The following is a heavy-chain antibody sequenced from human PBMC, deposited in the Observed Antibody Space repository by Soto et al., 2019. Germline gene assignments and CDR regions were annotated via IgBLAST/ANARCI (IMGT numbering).Heavy chain of an antibody. D-gene: IGHD3-16*01. J-gene: IGHJ4*02. V-gene: IGHV4-39*01. CDR2: ILYTGTT. Sequence: PSETLSLTCTVSGGSISESNYFWGWIRQPPGKGLEWIGSILYTGTTSYNSSPSLKSRVTISVDTSKNQFSLNLSSGIAADTAVYYCARLGWGNGDSDYWGQGTLVTVSS. CDR1: GGSISESNYF. CDR3: ARLGWGNGDSDY.